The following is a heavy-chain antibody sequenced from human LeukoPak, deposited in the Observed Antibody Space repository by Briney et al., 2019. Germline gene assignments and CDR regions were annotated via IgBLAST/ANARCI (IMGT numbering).Heavy chain of an antibody. CDR2: IYTSGST. J-gene: IGHJ4*02. D-gene: IGHD3-10*01. V-gene: IGHV4-4*07. CDR1: GGSISSYF. CDR3: ARETIYGSGSYLGY. Sequence: SETLSLTRTVSGGSISSYFWSWIRQPAGKGLEWMWRIYTSGSTNYNPSLKSRVTMSVDTSKNQFSLKLSSVTAADTAVYYCARETIYGSGSYLGYWGRGTLVTVSS.